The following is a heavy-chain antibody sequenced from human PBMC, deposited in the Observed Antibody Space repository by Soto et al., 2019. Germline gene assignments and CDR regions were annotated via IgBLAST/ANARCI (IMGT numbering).Heavy chain of an antibody. V-gene: IGHV3-23*01. CDR2: VSSSGGGI. J-gene: IGHJ3*02. CDR3: AKDRWYYYDSSDNPSI. D-gene: IGHD3-22*01. CDR1: GFTFSSSA. Sequence: PGGSLRLSCTASGFTFSSSAMIWVRQAPGKGLEWVSGVSSSGGGIYYADSVKGRFTISRDNSKNTLYLQMNSLRAEDTAVYYCAKDRWYYYDSSDNPSIWGRGTMVTVSS.